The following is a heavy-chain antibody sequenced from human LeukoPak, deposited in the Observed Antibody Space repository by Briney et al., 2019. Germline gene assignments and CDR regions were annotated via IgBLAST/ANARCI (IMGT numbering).Heavy chain of an antibody. CDR3: ARAQYSGYPIRYYYYMDV. CDR2: IYYSGST. V-gene: IGHV4-59*01. CDR1: GGSISSYY. J-gene: IGHJ6*03. D-gene: IGHD5-12*01. Sequence: SETLSLTCTVSGGSISSYYWSWIRQPPGKGLEWIGYIYYSGSTNYNPSLKSRVTISVDTSKNQSSLKLSSVTAADTAVYYCARAQYSGYPIRYYYYMDVWGKGTTVTVSS.